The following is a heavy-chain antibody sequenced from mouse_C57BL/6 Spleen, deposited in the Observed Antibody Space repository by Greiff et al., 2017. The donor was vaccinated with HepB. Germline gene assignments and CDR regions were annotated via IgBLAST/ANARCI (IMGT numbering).Heavy chain of an antibody. V-gene: IGHV5-17*01. CDR2: ISSGSSTI. Sequence: EVQLQESGGGLVKPGGSLKLSCAASGFTFSDYGMHWVRQAPEKGLEWVAYISSGSSTIYNADTVKGRFTISRDNAKNTLFLQMTSLRSEDTAMYYCARDYYGSSYEKYFDVWGTGTTVTVSS. J-gene: IGHJ1*03. D-gene: IGHD1-1*01. CDR3: ARDYYGSSYEKYFDV. CDR1: GFTFSDYG.